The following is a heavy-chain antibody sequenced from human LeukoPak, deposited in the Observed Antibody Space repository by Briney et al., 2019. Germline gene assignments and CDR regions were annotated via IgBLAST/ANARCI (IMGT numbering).Heavy chain of an antibody. Sequence: GESLKISCQGSGYNFTTKWIGWVRQMPGKSLEWMGIIYPGDSKTIYSPSFQGQVFISADRSIRTAYLQWRSLKASDTAMYYCARHESVFSMDVWGQGTTVTVSS. CDR1: GYNFTTKW. V-gene: IGHV5-51*01. CDR2: IYPGDSKT. CDR3: ARHESVFSMDV. J-gene: IGHJ6*02.